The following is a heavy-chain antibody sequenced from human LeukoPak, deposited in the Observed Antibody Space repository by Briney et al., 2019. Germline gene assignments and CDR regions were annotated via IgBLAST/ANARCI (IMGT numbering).Heavy chain of an antibody. V-gene: IGHV4-39*01. CDR3: ASIVVVPAALFDI. J-gene: IGHJ3*02. CDR2: IYYSGST. Sequence: SETLSLTCTVSGGSISSSSYYWGWIRQPPGKGLEWIGSIYYSGSTYYNPSLKSRVTISVDTSKNQFSLKLSSVTAADTAVYYCASIVVVPAALFDIWGQGTMVTVSS. CDR1: GGSISSSSYY. D-gene: IGHD2-2*01.